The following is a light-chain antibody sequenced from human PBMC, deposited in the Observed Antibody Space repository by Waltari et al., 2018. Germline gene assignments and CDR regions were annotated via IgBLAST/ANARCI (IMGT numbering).Light chain of an antibody. V-gene: IGKV3-15*01. CDR1: QRVDDN. J-gene: IGKJ2*02. CDR3: QQYNVWPPST. Sequence: EILMTQSPATLSVSPGHTATLSCRASQRVDDNVAWYQQKPGQAPRLLISGASTRATGMPARFSGSWSGTEFTLSISSLQSDDSGVYYCQQYNVWPPSTFGQGTKLEMK. CDR2: GAS.